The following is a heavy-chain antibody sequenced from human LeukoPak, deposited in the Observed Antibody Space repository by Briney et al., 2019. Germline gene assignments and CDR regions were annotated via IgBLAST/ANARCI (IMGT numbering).Heavy chain of an antibody. V-gene: IGHV4-34*01. CDR2: INHSGST. J-gene: IGHJ5*02. Sequence: SETLSLTCAVYGGSFSGYYWSWIRQPPGKGREWIGEINHSGSTNYNPSLKSRVTLSVDTSKNKFSLTLSSVTAADTAVYYCARVTGSSAMVKRLGVGWFDPWGQGILVTVSS. CDR1: GGSFSGYY. CDR3: ARVTGSSAMVKRLGVGWFDP. D-gene: IGHD5-18*01.